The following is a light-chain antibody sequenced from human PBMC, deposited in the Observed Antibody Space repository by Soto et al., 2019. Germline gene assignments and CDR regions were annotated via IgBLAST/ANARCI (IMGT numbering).Light chain of an antibody. Sequence: EIVLTQSAGTLSLSPGERATLSCRASQTVSRNYLAWYQQKPGQAPRLLIYGASSRATGIPDRFSGSGSGTDFTLTISRLEPEDFAVYYCQQYGSLPRTFGQGNKVEIK. CDR2: GAS. CDR1: QTVSRNY. CDR3: QQYGSLPRT. V-gene: IGKV3-20*01. J-gene: IGKJ1*01.